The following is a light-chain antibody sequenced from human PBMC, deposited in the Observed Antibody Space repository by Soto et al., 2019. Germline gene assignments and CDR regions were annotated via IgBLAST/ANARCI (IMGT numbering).Light chain of an antibody. CDR1: QSVLYSSNNKNY. CDR2: WAS. Sequence: DIVMTQSPDSLAVSLGERATINCKSSQSVLYSSNNKNYLAWYQQKPGQPPKMLIYWASTRESGVPDRFSGRGSGTDFPLTVSSLQAEDVAVYYCQQYYGSPYTFGQGTKLEIK. J-gene: IGKJ2*01. V-gene: IGKV4-1*01. CDR3: QQYYGSPYT.